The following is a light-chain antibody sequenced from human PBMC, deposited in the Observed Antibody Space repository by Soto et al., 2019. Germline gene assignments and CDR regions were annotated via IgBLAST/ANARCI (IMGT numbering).Light chain of an antibody. Sequence: QSALTQPPSASGSPGQAVTISGTGTSSDVAGSDYVSWYQQHPGKAPKLIIYEVTKRPAGVPDRFSGSKSGNTASLTVSGLQAHDETYYYCSSFARGDNPHVLFGGGTKLTVL. CDR1: SSDVAGSDY. CDR3: SSFARGDNPHVL. CDR2: EVT. J-gene: IGLJ2*01. V-gene: IGLV2-8*01.